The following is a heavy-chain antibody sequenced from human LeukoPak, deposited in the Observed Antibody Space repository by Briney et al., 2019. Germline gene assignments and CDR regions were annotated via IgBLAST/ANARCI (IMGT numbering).Heavy chain of an antibody. D-gene: IGHD4-17*01. Sequence: PGGSLRLSCAASGFTFSSYSMNWVRQAPGKGLEWVSYISSSSSPIYYADSVTGRFTISRDNAKNSLYLQMNSLRAEDTAVYYCARSPYGQFPLDYWGQGTLVTVSS. CDR2: ISSSSSPI. V-gene: IGHV3-48*01. CDR3: ARSPYGQFPLDY. J-gene: IGHJ4*02. CDR1: GFTFSSYS.